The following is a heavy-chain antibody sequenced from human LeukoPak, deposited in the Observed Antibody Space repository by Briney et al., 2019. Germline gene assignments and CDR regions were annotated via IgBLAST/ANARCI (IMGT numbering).Heavy chain of an antibody. CDR2: ITGSGDTI. CDR3: ARERTTIVSGTTIGAY. CDR1: GFIFSSYE. J-gene: IGHJ4*02. V-gene: IGHV3-48*03. Sequence: GGSLRLSCSASGFIFSSYEMNWVRQAPGKGLEWISYITGSGDTIYYADSVKGRFTISRDNAKNSLFLQMNSLTADDTAVYYCARERTTIVSGTTIGAYWGQGTVVSVSS. D-gene: IGHD2/OR15-2a*01.